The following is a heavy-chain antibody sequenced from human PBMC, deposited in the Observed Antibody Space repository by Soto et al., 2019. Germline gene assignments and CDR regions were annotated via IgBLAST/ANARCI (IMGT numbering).Heavy chain of an antibody. CDR2: ISGSGGST. D-gene: IGHD3-10*01. V-gene: IGHV3-23*01. CDR1: WGNCGSHC. J-gene: IGHJ6*03. CDR3: AKDGSGLHYYYYYMGV. Sequence: GLPIVSWGAVWGNCGSHCVSRVSQAPGKGLEWVSAISGSGGSTYYADSVKGRFTISRDNSKNTLYLQMNSLRAEDTAVYYCAKDGSGLHYYYYYMGVWGKGTTVTVSS.